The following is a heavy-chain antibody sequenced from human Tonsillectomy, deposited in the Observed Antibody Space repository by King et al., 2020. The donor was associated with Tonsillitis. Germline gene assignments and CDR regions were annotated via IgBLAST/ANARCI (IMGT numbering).Heavy chain of an antibody. V-gene: IGHV4-38-2*02. Sequence: VQLQESGPGLVKPSETLSLTCTVSGFSISSAYYWGWIRQPPGKGLEWVGSINHGGVTSYNPSLRSRVTMSVDTSKNQFSLKLSSVTAADTAVYYCARGHVYEDDEYFQHWGQGTLVTVSS. CDR3: ARGHVYEDDEYFQH. D-gene: IGHD2/OR15-2a*01. J-gene: IGHJ1*01. CDR1: GFSISSAYY. CDR2: INHGGVT.